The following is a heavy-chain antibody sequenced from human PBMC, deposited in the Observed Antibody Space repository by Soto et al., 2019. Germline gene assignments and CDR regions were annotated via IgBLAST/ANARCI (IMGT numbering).Heavy chain of an antibody. Sequence: SVKVSCKASGGTFSSYTISWVRQAPGQGLEWMGRIIPILGIANYAQKFQGRVTITADKSTSTAYMELSSLRSEDTAVYYCARGHLVHGLYFDYRGQRTPVTVSS. J-gene: IGHJ4*02. CDR2: IIPILGIA. CDR3: ARGHLVHGLYFDY. V-gene: IGHV1-69*02. D-gene: IGHD6-13*01. CDR1: GGTFSSYT.